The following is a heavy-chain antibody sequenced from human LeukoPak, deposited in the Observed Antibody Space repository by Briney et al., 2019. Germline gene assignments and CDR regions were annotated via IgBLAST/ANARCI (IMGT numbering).Heavy chain of an antibody. CDR3: AKDERVYGTNAGTLLDY. V-gene: IGHV3-30*18. CDR2: ISYDGSNK. Sequence: GGSLRLSCAASGFTFSSYGMHWVRQAPGKGLEWVAVISYDGSNKYYADSVKGRFTISRDNSKNTLYLQMNSLRAEDTAVYYCAKDERVYGTNAGTLLDYWGQGTLVSVSS. CDR1: GFTFSSYG. D-gene: IGHD4/OR15-4a*01. J-gene: IGHJ4*02.